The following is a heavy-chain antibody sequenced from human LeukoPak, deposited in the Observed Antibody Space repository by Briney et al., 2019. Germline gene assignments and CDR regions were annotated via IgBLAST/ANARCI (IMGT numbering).Heavy chain of an antibody. J-gene: IGHJ2*01. V-gene: IGHV3-7*01. D-gene: IGHD3-22*01. CDR3: AREGDYDSRRYFDL. Sequence: GGSLRLSCAASGFTFSNYWMSWVRQAPGKGLEWVAHIKPDGSEKNYVDSVKGRFTLFRDDATNSVYLQMNSLRVEDTAVYYCAREGDYDSRRYFDLWGRGTLVTVSS. CDR1: GFTFSNYW. CDR2: IKPDGSEK.